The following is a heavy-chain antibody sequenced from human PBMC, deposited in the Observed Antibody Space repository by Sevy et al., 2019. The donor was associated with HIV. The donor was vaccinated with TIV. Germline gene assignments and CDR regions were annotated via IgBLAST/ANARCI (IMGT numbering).Heavy chain of an antibody. V-gene: IGHV1-2*02. CDR3: AGSIGSGLGGGGGDYYGMDV. Sequence: ASVKVSCKASGYTFTGYYMHWVRQAPGQGLEWMGWINPNSGGTNYAQKFQGRVTMTRDTSISTAYMELSRLRSDDTAVYYGAGSIGSGLGGGGGDYYGMDVWGQGTTVTVSS. CDR2: INPNSGGT. J-gene: IGHJ6*02. D-gene: IGHD3-3*01. CDR1: GYTFTGYY.